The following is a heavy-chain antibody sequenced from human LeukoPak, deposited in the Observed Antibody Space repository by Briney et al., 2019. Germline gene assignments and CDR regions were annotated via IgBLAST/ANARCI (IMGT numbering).Heavy chain of an antibody. V-gene: IGHV4-59*01. J-gene: IGHJ4*02. CDR1: GGSISSYY. CDR3: ARAVGKEWLVAVDY. D-gene: IGHD6-19*01. CDR2: IYYSGST. Sequence: SETLSLTCTVSGGSISSYYWSWIRRPPGKGLEWIGYIYYSGSTNYNPSLKSRVTISVDTSKNQFSLKLSSVTAADTAVYYCARAVGKEWLVAVDYWGRGTLVTVSS.